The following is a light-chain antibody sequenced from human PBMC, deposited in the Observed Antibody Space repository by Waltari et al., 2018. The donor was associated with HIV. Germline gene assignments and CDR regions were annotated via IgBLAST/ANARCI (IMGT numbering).Light chain of an antibody. CDR2: YAS. CDR1: QSIGSS. CDR3: HQSSSLPQS. Sequence: EIVLTHSPYFPPVTPKEKVTINCRASQSIGSSLQWYQQKPDQSPKLLIKYASQSFSGVPSRFSGSGSGTDFTLTINSLEAEDAATYYCHQSSSLPQSFGQGTKLEIK. J-gene: IGKJ2*03. V-gene: IGKV6-21*01.